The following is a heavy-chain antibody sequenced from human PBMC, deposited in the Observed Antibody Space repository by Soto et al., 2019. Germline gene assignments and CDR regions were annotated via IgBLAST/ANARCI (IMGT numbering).Heavy chain of an antibody. Sequence: EVQLVESGGGLVQPGRSLRLSCAASGFTFDDYAMHWVRQAPGKGLEWVSGINWNSGSIGYADSVKGRFTISRDNAKNSLYLQMNSLRAEDTALYYCAKARRSSGSDSAFDYWGQGTLVTVSS. CDR3: AKARRSSGSDSAFDY. J-gene: IGHJ4*02. D-gene: IGHD3-22*01. CDR2: INWNSGSI. CDR1: GFTFDDYA. V-gene: IGHV3-9*01.